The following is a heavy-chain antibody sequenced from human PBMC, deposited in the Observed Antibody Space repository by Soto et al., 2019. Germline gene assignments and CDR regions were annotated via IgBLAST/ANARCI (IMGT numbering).Heavy chain of an antibody. Sequence: EVQLVESGGGLVKPGGSLRLSCAASGFTFSSYSMNWVRQAPGKGLEWVSSISSSTGYMYYADSVKGRFTISRDNATNSLYLQMNSLRAEDTAVYYCARDFRDGYYFDYWGQGTLVTVSS. CDR2: ISSSTGYM. CDR1: GFTFSSYS. D-gene: IGHD5-12*01. CDR3: ARDFRDGYYFDY. V-gene: IGHV3-21*01. J-gene: IGHJ4*02.